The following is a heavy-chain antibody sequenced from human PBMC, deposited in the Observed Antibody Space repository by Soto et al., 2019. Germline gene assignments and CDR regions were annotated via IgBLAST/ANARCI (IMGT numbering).Heavy chain of an antibody. V-gene: IGHV4-34*01. CDR3: ARPYGDYSASQYYFDY. Sequence: SETLSLTCDIYGGPFSDDYWSWIRQPPGKGLEWIGSIYYSGSTYYNPSLKSRVTISVDTSKNQFSLKLSSVTAADTAVYYCARPYGDYSASQYYFDYWGQGTLVTVSS. CDR1: GGPFSDDY. CDR2: IYYSGST. D-gene: IGHD4-17*01. J-gene: IGHJ4*02.